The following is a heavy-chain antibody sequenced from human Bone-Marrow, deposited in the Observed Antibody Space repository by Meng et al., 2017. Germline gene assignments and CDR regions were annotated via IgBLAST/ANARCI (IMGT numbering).Heavy chain of an antibody. V-gene: IGHV3-48*03. Sequence: GGSLRLSCAASGFTFSSYEMNWVRQAPGKGLEWVSYISSSGSTIYYADSVKGRFTISRDNAKNSLYLQMNSLRAEDTAVYYCARGGSYCSGGSCYSRPSYYYYYYGMDVWGQGTTVNVSS. J-gene: IGHJ6*02. CDR2: ISSSGSTI. CDR3: ARGGSYCSGGSCYSRPSYYYYYYGMDV. CDR1: GFTFSSYE. D-gene: IGHD2-15*01.